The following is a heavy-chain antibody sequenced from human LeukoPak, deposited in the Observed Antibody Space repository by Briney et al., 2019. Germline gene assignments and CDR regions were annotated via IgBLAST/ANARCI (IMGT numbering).Heavy chain of an antibody. CDR2: ISQDGRET. CDR3: ARDGGAIFGVVIMNYYYYVDV. V-gene: IGHV3-7*01. Sequence: GGSLRLSCAGSGFNFSNYWMSWVRQAPGKGLEWVAGISQDGRETYYVDSVKGRFTISRDNAKSSLYLQLNNVMAEDTAVYYCARDGGAIFGVVIMNYYYYVDVWGEGTTVTVSS. CDR1: GFNFSNYW. J-gene: IGHJ6*03. D-gene: IGHD3-3*01.